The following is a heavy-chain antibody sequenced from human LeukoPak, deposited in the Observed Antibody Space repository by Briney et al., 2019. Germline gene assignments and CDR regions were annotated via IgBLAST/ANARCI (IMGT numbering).Heavy chain of an antibody. Sequence: PGGSLRLSCAASGFTFNNYWMTWVRQAPGKGLEWVGNIKPDGSAAYYVDSVRGRFTISRDNAKNSLNLQMNSLRAEDTGVYYCARYSGNYHALDYWGQGTLVTVSS. J-gene: IGHJ4*02. CDR1: GFTFNNYW. D-gene: IGHD1-26*01. CDR2: IKPDGSAA. V-gene: IGHV3-7*04. CDR3: ARYSGNYHALDY.